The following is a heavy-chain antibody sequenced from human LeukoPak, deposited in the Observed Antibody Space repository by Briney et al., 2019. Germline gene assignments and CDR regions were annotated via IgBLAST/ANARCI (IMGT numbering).Heavy chain of an antibody. D-gene: IGHD2-15*01. CDR1: GCTFSNLD. CDR2: IQYSGSKK. V-gene: IGHV3-30*02. CDR3: AKGGRHGHSSYERGYFDF. J-gene: IGHJ4*02. Sequence: GGSLRLSCAASGCTFSNLDMHWVRQAPGKGLEWVAFIQYSGSKKYYVDSVEGRFTISRDNSKNTLYVQMNSLRTEDTAVYYCAKGGRHGHSSYERGYFDFWGQGTLVTVSS.